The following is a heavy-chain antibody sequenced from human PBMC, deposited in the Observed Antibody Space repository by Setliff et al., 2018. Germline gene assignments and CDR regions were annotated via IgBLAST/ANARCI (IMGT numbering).Heavy chain of an antibody. CDR2: INTNTGNP. CDR3: SRETWYDEGYSYMDV. Sequence: ASVKVSCKASGYTFTINHLYWVRQAPGQGLECMGWINTNTGNPTYSQGFTGRIVFSLEASANTAYLQISNLETEDTGVYYCSRETWYDEGYSYMDVWGQGTAVTVSS. D-gene: IGHD1-1*01. J-gene: IGHJ6*03. CDR1: GYTFTINH. V-gene: IGHV7-4-1*02.